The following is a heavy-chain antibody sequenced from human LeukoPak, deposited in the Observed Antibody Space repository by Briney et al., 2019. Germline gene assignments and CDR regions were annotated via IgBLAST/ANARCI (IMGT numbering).Heavy chain of an antibody. Sequence: SETLSLTCTVSGYSLSSGYYWGWIRQPPGKGLEWIGSIYHSGSTYYNPSLKSRVTISVDTSKNQFSLKLSSVTAADTAVYYCARDLTAVAGSTFDYWGQGTLVTVSS. CDR1: GYSLSSGYY. D-gene: IGHD6-19*01. J-gene: IGHJ4*02. V-gene: IGHV4-38-2*02. CDR3: ARDLTAVAGSTFDY. CDR2: IYHSGST.